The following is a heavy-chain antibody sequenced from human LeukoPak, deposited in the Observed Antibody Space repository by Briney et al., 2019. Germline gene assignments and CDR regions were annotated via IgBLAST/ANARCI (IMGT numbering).Heavy chain of an antibody. CDR3: AKDGVSRWFGDPPGGYYFDY. Sequence: PGRSLRLSCAASGFTFSSYGMHWVRQAPGKGLEWVAFIRYDGSNKYYADSVKGRFTISRDNSKNTLYLQMNSLRAEDTAVYYCAKDGVSRWFGDPPGGYYFDYWGQGTLVTVSS. J-gene: IGHJ4*02. D-gene: IGHD3-10*01. CDR1: GFTFSSYG. V-gene: IGHV3-30*02. CDR2: IRYDGSNK.